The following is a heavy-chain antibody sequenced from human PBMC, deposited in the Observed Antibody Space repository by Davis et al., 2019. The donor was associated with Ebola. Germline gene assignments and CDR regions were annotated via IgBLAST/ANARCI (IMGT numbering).Heavy chain of an antibody. CDR2: IYTSGST. J-gene: IGHJ6*03. D-gene: IGHD3-3*01. CDR1: GGSISSYY. Sequence: PGGSLRLSCTVSGGSISSYYWSWIRQPAGKGLEWIGRIYTSGSTNYNPSLKSRVTMSVDTSKNQFSLKLSSVTAADTAVYYCAKDPAPYYDYWSGYHHSSYMEVWGKGTTVTVSS. CDR3: AKDPAPYYDYWSGYHHSSYMEV. V-gene: IGHV4-4*07.